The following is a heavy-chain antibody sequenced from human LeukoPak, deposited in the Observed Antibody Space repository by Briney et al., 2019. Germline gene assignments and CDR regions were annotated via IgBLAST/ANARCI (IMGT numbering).Heavy chain of an antibody. CDR2: IKTDGGST. CDR3: TTALYYEDSVAYFN. J-gene: IGHJ4*01. D-gene: IGHD3-22*01. Sequence: GGSLRLSCAASGFSFSSYWMHWVRQAPGKGLVWVSRIKTDGGSTSYADSVKGRFTISRDNAKNTLYLQMNSLRAEDTAVYYCTTALYYEDSVAYFNWGHGTLVTVSS. CDR1: GFSFSSYW. V-gene: IGHV3-74*01.